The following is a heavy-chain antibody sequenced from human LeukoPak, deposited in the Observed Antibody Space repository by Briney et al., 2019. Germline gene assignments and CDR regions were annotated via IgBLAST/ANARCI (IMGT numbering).Heavy chain of an antibody. D-gene: IGHD1-26*01. CDR3: ARAGRGYYFDY. V-gene: IGHV4-31*03. CDR1: GGSISSGGYY. CDR2: IYYSGST. J-gene: IGHJ4*02. Sequence: SETLSLTCTVSGGSISSGGYYWSWIRQHPGKGLEWIGYIYYSGSTYYNPSLKSRVTISVDTSKNQFSLKLSSVTAAVTAVYYCARAGRGYYFDYWGQGTLVTVSS.